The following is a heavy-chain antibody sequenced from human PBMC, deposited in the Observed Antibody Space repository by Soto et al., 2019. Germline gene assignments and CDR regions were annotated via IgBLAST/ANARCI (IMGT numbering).Heavy chain of an antibody. D-gene: IGHD2-2*01. CDR2: ISSSSRHI. CDR1: GFTFSSYS. V-gene: IGHV3-21*01. CDR3: ARDLSDPWAPYQYFPH. J-gene: IGHJ1*01. Sequence: EVQLVESGGGLVKPGGSLTLSCAASGFTFSSYSMNWVRQAPGKGLEWVSSISSSSRHIYYADSVKGRFTISRDNAKNSLDLQMNSLRAEDTAIYFCARDLSDPWAPYQYFPHWGPGTLVAVST.